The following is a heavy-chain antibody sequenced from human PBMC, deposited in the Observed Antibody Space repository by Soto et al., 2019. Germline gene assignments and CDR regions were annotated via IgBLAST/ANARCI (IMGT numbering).Heavy chain of an antibody. J-gene: IGHJ4*02. CDR3: AYFARGLDY. Sequence: EVQLVESGGGLVKPGGSLRLSCAASKFTFSNYNMNWVRQAPGKGLEWVSSISSSSNYIYYADSVKGRFTISSDNSKNSLYLQMNSLRAEETAVYYCAYFARGLDYWGQGTLVTVSS. V-gene: IGHV3-21*01. D-gene: IGHD3-16*01. CDR2: ISSSSNYI. CDR1: KFTFSNYN.